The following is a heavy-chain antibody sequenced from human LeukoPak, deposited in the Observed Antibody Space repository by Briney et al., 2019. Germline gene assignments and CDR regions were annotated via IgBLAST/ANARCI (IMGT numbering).Heavy chain of an antibody. CDR2: INPNSGGT. Sequence: ASVKVSCKASGYTFTSYYMHWVRQAPGQGLEWMGRINPNSGGTNYAQKSQGRVTMTRDTSISTAYMELSRLRSDDTAVYYCARFPLYYDILTGPTSGMDVWGQGTTVTVSS. D-gene: IGHD3-9*01. J-gene: IGHJ6*02. CDR1: GYTFTSYY. CDR3: ARFPLYYDILTGPTSGMDV. V-gene: IGHV1-2*06.